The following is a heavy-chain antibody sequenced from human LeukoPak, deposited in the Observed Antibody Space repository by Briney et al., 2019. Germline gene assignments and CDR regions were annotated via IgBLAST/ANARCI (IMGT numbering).Heavy chain of an antibody. CDR1: GGSISSSNW. V-gene: IGHV4-4*02. CDR3: ARDGGPYSSGWYED. D-gene: IGHD6-19*01. CDR2: IYHSGST. Sequence: SGTLFLTCAVSGGSISSSNWWSWVRQPPGKGLEWIGEIYHSGSTNYNPSLKSRVTISVDKSKNQFSLKLSSVTAADTAVYYCARDGGPYSSGWYEDWGQGTLVTVSS. J-gene: IGHJ4*02.